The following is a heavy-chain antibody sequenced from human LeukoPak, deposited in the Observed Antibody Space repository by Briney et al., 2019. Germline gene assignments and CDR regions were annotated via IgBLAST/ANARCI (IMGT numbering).Heavy chain of an antibody. CDR1: GFTLSNYW. V-gene: IGHV3-74*01. Sequence: GGSLRLSCAASGFTLSNYWMYWVRQAPGQGLEWVSRTRPDGSFTTYADSVQGRFSISRDIAKNTLYLQMNSLRAEDTAVYYCARDLRASDHWGQGTLVTVSS. CDR2: TRPDGSFT. J-gene: IGHJ4*02. CDR3: ARDLRASDH.